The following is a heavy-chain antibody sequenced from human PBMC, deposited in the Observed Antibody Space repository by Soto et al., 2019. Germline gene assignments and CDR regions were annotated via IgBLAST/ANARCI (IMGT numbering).Heavy chain of an antibody. CDR2: IYYSGST. CDR1: GGSISSYY. CDR3: ARLARGSGSYYGRYYYYYMDV. V-gene: IGHV4-59*08. J-gene: IGHJ6*03. D-gene: IGHD3-10*01. Sequence: SETLSLTCTVSGGSISSYYWSWIRQPPGKGLEWIGYIYYSGSTNYNPSLKSRVTISVDTSKNQFSLKLSSVTAADTAVYYCARLARGSGSYYGRYYYYYMDVWGKGTTVTVSS.